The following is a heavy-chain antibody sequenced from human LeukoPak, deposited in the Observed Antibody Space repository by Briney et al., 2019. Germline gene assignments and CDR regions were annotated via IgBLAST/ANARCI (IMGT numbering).Heavy chain of an antibody. CDR2: ISGSGGST. Sequence: GGSLRLSCAASGFTFSSYAMSWVRQAPGKGLEWVSAISGSGGSTYYADSVKGRFTISRDNSKNTLYLQMNSLRAEDTAVYYCAKKPLEYSSSSYYFDYXGQGTLVXVSS. D-gene: IGHD6-6*01. J-gene: IGHJ4*02. CDR1: GFTFSSYA. CDR3: AKKPLEYSSSSYYFDY. V-gene: IGHV3-23*01.